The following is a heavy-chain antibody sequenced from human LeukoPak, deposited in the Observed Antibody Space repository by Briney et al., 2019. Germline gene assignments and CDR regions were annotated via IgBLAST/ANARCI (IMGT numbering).Heavy chain of an antibody. V-gene: IGHV4-59*01. CDR3: ARESGSYLWRSWLNP. CDR1: GASISSYY. CDR2: IYNSGNT. D-gene: IGHD3-16*01. J-gene: IGHJ5*02. Sequence: SETLSLTCTVSGASISSYYWTWIRQPPGKGLEWIGNIYNSGNTNYNPSLKSRVTISVDTSKNQFSLKLNSVTAADTAVYYCARESGSYLWRSWLNPWGQGTLVTVSS.